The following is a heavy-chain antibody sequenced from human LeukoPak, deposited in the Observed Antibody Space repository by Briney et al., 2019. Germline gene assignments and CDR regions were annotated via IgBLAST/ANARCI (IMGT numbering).Heavy chain of an antibody. Sequence: KPSETLSLTCTVSGGSISSSSYYWSWIRQPAGKGLEWIGRIYTSGSTNYNPSLKSRVTISVDTSKNQFSLKLSSVTAADTAVYYCARERINVGFGSMVWGFPDYWGQGTLVTVSS. D-gene: IGHD3-10*01. J-gene: IGHJ4*02. CDR2: IYTSGST. CDR1: GGSISSSSYY. V-gene: IGHV4-61*02. CDR3: ARERINVGFGSMVWGFPDY.